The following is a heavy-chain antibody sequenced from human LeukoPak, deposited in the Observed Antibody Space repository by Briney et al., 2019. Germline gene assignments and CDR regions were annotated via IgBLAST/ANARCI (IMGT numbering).Heavy chain of an antibody. CDR1: GYSISSGYY. D-gene: IGHD6-19*01. V-gene: IGHV4-38-2*02. CDR2: IYHSGST. Sequence: SETLSLTCTVSGYSISSGYYWGWIRQPPGKGLEWIGSIYHSGSTYYNPSLKSRVTISVDTSKNQFSLKLSSVTAADTAVYYCAREYRQWLVLKPVLDAFDIWGQGTMVTASS. CDR3: AREYRQWLVLKPVLDAFDI. J-gene: IGHJ3*02.